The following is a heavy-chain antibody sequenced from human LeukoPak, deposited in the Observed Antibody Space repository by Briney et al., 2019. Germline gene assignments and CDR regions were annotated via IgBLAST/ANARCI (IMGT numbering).Heavy chain of an antibody. Sequence: SETLSLTCSVSGGSITTSSYFWSWIRQSPGKGLEWIGDIYNSGSTNYNPSLKSRVTISVDTSKNQFSLKLSSVTAADTAVYYCARRGGGAQRIQAVYYYFDYWGQGTLVTVSS. D-gene: IGHD2-21*01. J-gene: IGHJ4*02. CDR3: ARRGGGAQRIQAVYYYFDY. CDR2: IYNSGST. CDR1: GGSITTSSYF. V-gene: IGHV4-61*05.